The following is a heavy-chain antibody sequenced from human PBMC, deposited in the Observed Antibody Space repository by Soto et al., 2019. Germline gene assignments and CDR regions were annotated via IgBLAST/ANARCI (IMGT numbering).Heavy chain of an antibody. Sequence: EVQVVESGGGLVQPGGSLRLSCAASGFTFSSHSMNWVRQAPGKGLEWVSYISRSSSTIYYADSVKGRFTISRDNADDXLYLQMNSLRDEDTAVYYCARESPEYCNSGSCLDYWGQGTLVTVSS. V-gene: IGHV3-48*02. CDR1: GFTFSSHS. D-gene: IGHD2-15*01. J-gene: IGHJ4*02. CDR3: ARESPEYCNSGSCLDY. CDR2: ISRSSSTI.